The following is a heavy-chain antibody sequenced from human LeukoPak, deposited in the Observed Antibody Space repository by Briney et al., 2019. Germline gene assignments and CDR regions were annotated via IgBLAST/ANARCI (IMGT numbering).Heavy chain of an antibody. CDR2: LYYSAST. D-gene: IGHD1-1*01. V-gene: IGHV4-39*07. CDR3: ARAVRQMYTWNGWLGYYFDF. Sequence: SETLSLTCTVSGGSISSSSYYWGWFRQPPGKGLEWIGSLYYSASTYYNPSLKSRVTISADTSKNQFSLKLSSVTAADTAVYYCARAVRQMYTWNGWLGYYFDFWGQGTLVTVSS. J-gene: IGHJ4*02. CDR1: GGSISSSSYY.